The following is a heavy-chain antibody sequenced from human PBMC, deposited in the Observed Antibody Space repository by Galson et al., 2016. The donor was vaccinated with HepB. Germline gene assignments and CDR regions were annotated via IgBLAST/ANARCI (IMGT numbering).Heavy chain of an antibody. CDR3: AREDGGDPPADNFDV. V-gene: IGHV3-33*01. J-gene: IGHJ3*01. Sequence: SLRLSCAASGFTFSAYGMHWVRQAPGKGLEWVAVIWDDGSERYYADSVEGRFTISRDNSRNRLYLQMNSLRADDTAVYYCAREDGGDPPADNFDVWGQGTMVTVSS. D-gene: IGHD2-2*01. CDR1: GFTFSAYG. CDR2: IWDDGSER.